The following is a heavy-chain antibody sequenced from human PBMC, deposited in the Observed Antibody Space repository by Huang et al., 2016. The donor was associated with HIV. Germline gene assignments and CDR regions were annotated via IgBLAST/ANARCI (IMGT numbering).Heavy chain of an antibody. Sequence: QVQLLQSGAEVKKPGASVKISCKTSGYNFKTHAVSWVRQTPGQGLEWMGCVRGYNSYTNYSQRLQGRVTMTTDTSTNTVYMERRSLRSDDTAVYYCARRVGSGWYGEIDYWGQGTLVTVSS. CDR2: VRGYNSYT. J-gene: IGHJ4*02. V-gene: IGHV1-18*04. CDR1: GYNFKTHA. D-gene: IGHD6-19*01. CDR3: ARRVGSGWYGEIDY.